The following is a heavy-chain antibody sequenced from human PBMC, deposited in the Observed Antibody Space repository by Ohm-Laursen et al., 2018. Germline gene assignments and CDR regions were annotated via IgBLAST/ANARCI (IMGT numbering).Heavy chain of an antibody. J-gene: IGHJ4*02. Sequence: SLRLSCAASGFTFSNYWMHWVRHAPGKGLVWVSRINSDGSNTNYAGSVKGRFTISRDNAKNTLYLQMNSLRAEDTAVYYCASPFNNYGADYWGQGTLVTVSS. CDR3: ASPFNNYGADY. CDR1: GFTFSNYW. V-gene: IGHV3-74*01. D-gene: IGHD4-17*01. CDR2: INSDGSNT.